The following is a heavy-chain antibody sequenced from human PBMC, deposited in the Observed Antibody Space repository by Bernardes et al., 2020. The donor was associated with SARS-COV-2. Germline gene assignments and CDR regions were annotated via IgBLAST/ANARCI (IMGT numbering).Heavy chain of an antibody. CDR1: GYTFSDYA. CDR2: ISHAGGHN. D-gene: IGHD6-19*01. Sequence: AGSLRLSCAASGYTFSDYAMHWVRQAPGKGLEWVALISHAGGHNYYADSVRGRFTVSRDNSKNTLYLQINSLRNEDTAVYYCAKILSSAWFDLRVGDFENWGQGTLVTVSS. J-gene: IGHJ4*02. CDR3: AKILSSAWFDLRVGDFEN. V-gene: IGHV3-30*18.